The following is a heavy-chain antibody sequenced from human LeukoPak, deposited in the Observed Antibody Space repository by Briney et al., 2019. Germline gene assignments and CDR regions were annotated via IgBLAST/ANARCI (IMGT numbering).Heavy chain of an antibody. Sequence: GGSLRLSCAASGFTFTSYGMHWVRQSPGKGLEWVALITYDGYCKYYSDSVKGRFTISSDTSKNTLYLQMNSLRAEDTAVYYCARDLSPVVRASPMGHWGQGTLVTVSS. V-gene: IGHV3-30*03. CDR2: ITYDGYCK. CDR1: GFTFTSYG. CDR3: ARDLSPVVRASPMGH. J-gene: IGHJ4*02. D-gene: IGHD3-10*01.